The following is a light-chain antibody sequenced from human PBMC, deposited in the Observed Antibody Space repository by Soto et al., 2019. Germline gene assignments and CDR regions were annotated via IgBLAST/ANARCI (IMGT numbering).Light chain of an antibody. J-gene: IGKJ4*01. CDR3: QARSP. Sequence: EIVLTQSPGTLSLSPGERATLSCRASQSVSSSYLAWYQQKPGQAPRLLIYGASSRATGIPDRFSGSGSGTDFTLTISRLEPEDFAVYYCQARSPFGGGTKVEIK. CDR2: GAS. CDR1: QSVSSSY. V-gene: IGKV3-20*01.